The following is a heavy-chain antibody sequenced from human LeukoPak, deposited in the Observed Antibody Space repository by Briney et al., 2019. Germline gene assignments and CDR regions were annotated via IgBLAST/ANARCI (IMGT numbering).Heavy chain of an antibody. CDR1: GGSISSYY. CDR3: ARGFTTRGYSSSWYPFYNWFDP. CDR2: IDYSGST. V-gene: IGHV4-59*08. J-gene: IGHJ5*02. D-gene: IGHD6-13*01. Sequence: SETLSLTCTVSGGSISSYYWSWIRQPPGKGLEWSGYIDYSGSTNYNPSLKSRVTISVDTSKNQFSLKLSSVTAADTAVYYCARGFTTRGYSSSWYPFYNWFDPWGQGTLVAVSS.